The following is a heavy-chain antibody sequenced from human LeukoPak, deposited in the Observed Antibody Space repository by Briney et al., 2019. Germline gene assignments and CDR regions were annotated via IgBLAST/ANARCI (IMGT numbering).Heavy chain of an antibody. CDR3: RTALAPLRSAFDI. D-gene: IGHD3-16*01. CDR1: GFTFSSYA. V-gene: IGHV3-23*01. Sequence: QPGGSLRLSCAASGFTFSSYAMSWVRQAPGKGLEWVSAISGSGGSTYYADSVKGRFTISRDNSKNTLYLQMNSPRAEDTAVYYCRTALAPLRSAFDIWGQGTMVTVSS. CDR2: ISGSGGST. J-gene: IGHJ3*02.